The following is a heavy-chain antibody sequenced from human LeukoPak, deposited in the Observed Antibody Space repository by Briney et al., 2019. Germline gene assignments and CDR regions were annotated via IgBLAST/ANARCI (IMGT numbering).Heavy chain of an antibody. J-gene: IGHJ4*02. V-gene: IGHV3-7*01. CDR2: IKQDGSEK. D-gene: IGHD6-13*01. Sequence: GGSLRLSCAASGFTFSSYWMSWVRQAPGKGLEWVANIKQDGSEKYCVDSVKGRFTISRDNAKNSLYLQMNSLRAEDTAVYYCARDVYSWYPLFGYYWGQGTLVTVSS. CDR1: GFTFSSYW. CDR3: ARDVYSWYPLFGYY.